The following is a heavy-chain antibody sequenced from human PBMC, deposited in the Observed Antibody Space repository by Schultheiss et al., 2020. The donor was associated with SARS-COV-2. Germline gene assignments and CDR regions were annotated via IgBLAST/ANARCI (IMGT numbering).Heavy chain of an antibody. D-gene: IGHD2-15*01. V-gene: IGHV3-23*01. CDR1: GFTFSSYS. Sequence: GGSLRLSCAASGFTFSSYSMNWVRQAPGKGLEWVSAISGSGGSTYYADSVKGRFTISRDNSKNTLYLQMNSLRAEDTAVYYCAREGEKRYCSGGSCYLLGAYYYYGMDVWGQGTTVTVSS. CDR3: AREGEKRYCSGGSCYLLGAYYYYGMDV. J-gene: IGHJ6*02. CDR2: ISGSGGST.